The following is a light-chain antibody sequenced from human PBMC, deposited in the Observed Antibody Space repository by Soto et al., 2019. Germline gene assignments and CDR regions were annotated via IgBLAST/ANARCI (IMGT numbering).Light chain of an antibody. V-gene: IGLV2-14*01. CDR3: SSYTTSSTWV. J-gene: IGLJ3*02. Sequence: QSVLTQPASVSGSTRQSITISCTGTSSDVGGYNYVSWYQQHPGKAPKLMIYEVSNRPSGVSNRFSGSKSGNTASLTISGLQAEDEADYYCSSYTTSSTWVFGGGTKLTVL. CDR1: SSDVGGYNY. CDR2: EVS.